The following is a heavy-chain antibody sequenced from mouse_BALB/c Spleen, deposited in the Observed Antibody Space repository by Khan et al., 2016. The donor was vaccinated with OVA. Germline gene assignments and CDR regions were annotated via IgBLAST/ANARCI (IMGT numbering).Heavy chain of an antibody. CDR3: ARSVYGNPFAY. J-gene: IGHJ3*01. CDR1: GYTFTSYY. CDR2: INPNNGVS. Sequence: VELVESGAELVKPGASVKISCKASGYTFTSYYLYWVKQRPGQGLEWIGGINPNNGVSHFNEKFKNKATLTVDSSSSTAYMQLNSLSSEVSAVYYCARSVYGNPFAYWGQGTLVTVSA. V-gene: IGHV1S81*02. D-gene: IGHD2-1*01.